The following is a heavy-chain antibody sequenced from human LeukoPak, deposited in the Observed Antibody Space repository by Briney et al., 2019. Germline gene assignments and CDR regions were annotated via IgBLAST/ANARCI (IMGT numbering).Heavy chain of an antibody. V-gene: IGHV3-7*01. J-gene: IGHJ3*02. CDR1: GFTFSSYW. CDR3: ARGCGGYCSSTSCCNDAFDI. Sequence: PGGSLRLSCAASGFTFSSYWMSWVRQAPGKGLEWVANIKQDGSEKYYVDSVKGRFTISRDNAKNSLYLQMNTLRAEDTAVYYCARGCGGYCSSTSCCNDAFDIWGQGTMVTVSS. D-gene: IGHD2-2*01. CDR2: IKQDGSEK.